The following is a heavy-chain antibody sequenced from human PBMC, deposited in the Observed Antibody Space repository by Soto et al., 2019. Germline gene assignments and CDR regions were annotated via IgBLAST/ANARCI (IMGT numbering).Heavy chain of an antibody. CDR3: AREFVAPYYYYGRDV. D-gene: IGHD3-10*01. CDR2: ISSYNGDT. V-gene: IGHV1-18*01. J-gene: IGHJ6*02. CDR1: GYTFTRSG. Sequence: QVQLVQSGAEVKKPGASVKVSCKASGYTFTRSGISWVRQAHGQGPEWMGWISSYNGDTNYAQTFQGRVTMTTDTSTSTAYMELRSLRSDDTAVYYCAREFVAPYYYYGRDVWGQGTPVTVSS.